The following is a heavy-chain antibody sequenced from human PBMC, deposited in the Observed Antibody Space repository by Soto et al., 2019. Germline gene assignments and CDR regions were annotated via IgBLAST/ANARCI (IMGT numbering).Heavy chain of an antibody. V-gene: IGHV3-21*01. D-gene: IGHD2-2*01. CDR3: ARGWISASGYYY. CDR1: GFMFSSYT. Sequence: EVQLVESGGGLVKPGGSLRLSCAASGFMFSSYTMNWVRQAPGKGLEWVSSVSFRGDIYYADSLEGRFTISRDDSKNSLYLQMNSLRAEDTAVYYCARGWISASGYYYWGQGTLVTVSS. CDR2: VSFRGDI. J-gene: IGHJ4*02.